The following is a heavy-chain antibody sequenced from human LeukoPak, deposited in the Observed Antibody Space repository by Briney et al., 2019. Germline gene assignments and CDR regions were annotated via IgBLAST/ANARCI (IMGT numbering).Heavy chain of an antibody. CDR2: ISSSSSYI. CDR3: ARLSGPDWGIDYYYDMDV. CDR1: GFSFSSYS. Sequence: GGAATLSCAASGFSFSSYSLNWVRQAPGKGLEWVSSISSSSSYIYYADSVKGRFTISRDNAKNSLYLQMISLRAEDTAVYYCARLSGPDWGIDYYYDMDVWGQGTTVTVSS. V-gene: IGHV3-21*01. D-gene: IGHD3-9*01. J-gene: IGHJ6*02.